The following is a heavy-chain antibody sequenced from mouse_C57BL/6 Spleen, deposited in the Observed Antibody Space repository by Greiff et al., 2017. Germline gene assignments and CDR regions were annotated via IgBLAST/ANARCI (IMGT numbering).Heavy chain of an antibody. CDR3: ARGGYDYGFDY. D-gene: IGHD2-4*01. CDR1: GYAFSSSW. J-gene: IGHJ2*01. Sequence: VKLQQSGPELVKPGASVKISCKASGYAFSSSWMNWVKQRPGKGLEWIGRIYPGDGDTNYNGKFKGKATLTADKSSSTAYMQLSSLTSEDSAVYFCARGGYDYGFDYWGQGTTLTVSS. V-gene: IGHV1-82*01. CDR2: IYPGDGDT.